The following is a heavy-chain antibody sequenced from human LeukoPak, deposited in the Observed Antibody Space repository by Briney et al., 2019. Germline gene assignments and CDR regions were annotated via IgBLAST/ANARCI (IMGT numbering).Heavy chain of an antibody. Sequence: GGSLRLSCAASGFTFSSYGMSWVRQAPGKGLEWVSAISGSGGSTYYADSVKGRFTISRDNSKNTLYLQMNSLRAEDTAVYYCAKTFGGVIAYMDVWGKGTTVTVSS. V-gene: IGHV3-23*01. D-gene: IGHD3-16*01. CDR1: GFTFSSYG. CDR2: ISGSGGST. J-gene: IGHJ6*03. CDR3: AKTFGGVIAYMDV.